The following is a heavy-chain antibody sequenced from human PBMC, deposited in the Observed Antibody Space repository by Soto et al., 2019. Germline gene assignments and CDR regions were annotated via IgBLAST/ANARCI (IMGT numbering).Heavy chain of an antibody. CDR2: ISGSGGST. J-gene: IGHJ4*02. CDR1: GFTFSSYA. V-gene: IGHV3-23*01. D-gene: IGHD3-16*01. CDR3: AKESVRGFPERWPTTLGFFFDY. Sequence: EVQLLESGGGLVQPGGSLRLSCAASGFTFSSYAMSWVRQAPGKGLEWVSAISGSGGSTYYADSVKGRFTISRDNSKNALYMQMNSLRAEDTAVYYCAKESVRGFPERWPTTLGFFFDYWGQGTLVTVSS.